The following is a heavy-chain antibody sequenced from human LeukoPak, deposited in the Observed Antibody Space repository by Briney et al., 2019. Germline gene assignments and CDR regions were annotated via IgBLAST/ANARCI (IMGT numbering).Heavy chain of an antibody. Sequence: GESLKISCKGSGYSFTYWIGWVRQMPGKGLEWMGIIYSGDSHTKYSPSFQGRVTISADKSISTAYLQWSSLEAPDTAMYYCASARHGDYVWDYWGQGTLVTVSS. J-gene: IGHJ4*02. CDR3: ASARHGDYVWDY. D-gene: IGHD4-17*01. CDR1: GYSFTYW. CDR2: IYSGDSHT. V-gene: IGHV5-51*01.